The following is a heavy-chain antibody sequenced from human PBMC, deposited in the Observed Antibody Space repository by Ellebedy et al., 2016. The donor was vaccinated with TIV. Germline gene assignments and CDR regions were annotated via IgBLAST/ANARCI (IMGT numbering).Heavy chain of an antibody. D-gene: IGHD3-3*01. J-gene: IGHJ4*02. CDR3: VKEEWYRFDY. Sequence: GESLKISCAASGFAFSAHWMTWVRQAPGKGLEWVAKISPDGSGAFYVDPVNGRFTLSRDNAKSSLYLQMNRLRANDTAVYYCVKEEWYRFDYWGQGTLVTVSP. CDR1: GFAFSAHW. V-gene: IGHV3-7*04. CDR2: ISPDGSGA.